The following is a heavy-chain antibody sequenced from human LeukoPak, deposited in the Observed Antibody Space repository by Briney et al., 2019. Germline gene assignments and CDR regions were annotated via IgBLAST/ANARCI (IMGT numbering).Heavy chain of an antibody. J-gene: IGHJ3*02. CDR2: INHSGST. CDR1: GGSFSGYY. V-gene: IGHV4-34*01. CDR3: ARAPSGATNDAFDI. Sequence: SETLSLTCAVYGGSFSGYYWSWIRQPPGKGLEWIGVINHSGSTNYNPSLKSRVTISVDTSKNQFSLKLSSVTAADTAVYYCARAPSGATNDAFDIWGQGTMVTVSS. D-gene: IGHD1-26*01.